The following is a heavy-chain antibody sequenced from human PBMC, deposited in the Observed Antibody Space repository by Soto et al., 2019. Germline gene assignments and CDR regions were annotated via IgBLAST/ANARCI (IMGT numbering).Heavy chain of an antibody. CDR2: IYPGDSET. CDR1: GYKFTTYW. J-gene: IGHJ2*01. D-gene: IGHD6-19*01. V-gene: IGHV5-51*01. CDR3: ARHLGVTVAGTRWYFDL. Sequence: EVQLVQSGPEVRKPGESLRISCETSGYKFTTYWIGWVRQMPGKGLEWMGIIYPGDSETRYNPSFQGQVTISAYKSSNTTYLQWSSLKAADTAIYYCARHLGVTVAGTRWYFDLWGRGTLVTVSS.